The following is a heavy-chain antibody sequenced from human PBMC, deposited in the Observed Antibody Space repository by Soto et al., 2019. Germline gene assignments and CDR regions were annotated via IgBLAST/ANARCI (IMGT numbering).Heavy chain of an antibody. CDR2: IWYDGSNK. D-gene: IGHD1-1*01. CDR3: ARGGGTYYYYYYGMDV. V-gene: IGHV3-33*01. CDR1: GFTFISYG. Sequence: GGSLRLSSAASGFTFISYGMHWVRQAPGKGLEWVAVIWYDGSNKYYADSVKGRFTISRDNSKNTLYLQMNSLRAEDTAVYYCARGGGTYYYYYYGMDVWGQGTTVTVSS. J-gene: IGHJ6*02.